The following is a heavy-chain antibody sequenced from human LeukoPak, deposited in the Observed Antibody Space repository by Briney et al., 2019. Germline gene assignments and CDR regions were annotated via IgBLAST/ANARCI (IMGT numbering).Heavy chain of an antibody. D-gene: IGHD1-26*01. J-gene: IGHJ6*02. CDR3: ARDHPQSVSGSYYSQYYGMDV. CDR1: GGSISSYY. CDR2: IYYSGST. Sequence: SETLSLTCTVSGGSISSYYWSWIRQPPGKGLEWIGYIYYSGSTNYNPSLKSRVTISVDPTKNQYSLKLSTVTAADTAVYYCARDHPQSVSGSYYSQYYGMDVWGQGTTVTVSS. V-gene: IGHV4-59*01.